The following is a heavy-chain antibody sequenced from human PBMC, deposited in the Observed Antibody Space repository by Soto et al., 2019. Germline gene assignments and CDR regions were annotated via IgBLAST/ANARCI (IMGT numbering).Heavy chain of an antibody. CDR2: LYTRGTT. CDR1: GASISNFY. Sequence: PSETLSLTCSVSGASISNFYWSWIRQSAGKGLEWIGRLYTRGTTDYNPSLKSRVTMSIDTSKNRVSLSLTSVTAADTAVYYCAKGGTYYDSLGQGIVVTVSS. CDR3: AKGGTYYDS. D-gene: IGHD3-16*01. V-gene: IGHV4-4*07. J-gene: IGHJ4*02.